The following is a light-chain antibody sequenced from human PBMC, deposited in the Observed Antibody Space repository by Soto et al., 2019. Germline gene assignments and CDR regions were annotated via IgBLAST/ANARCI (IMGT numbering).Light chain of an antibody. CDR1: QRVTSSY. V-gene: IGKV3-20*01. Sequence: ESVLTQAPGTLALGPGVELGGRCITRQRVTSSYLAWYQQKPGQAPRLLIYGASSRATGIPDRFSGSGSGTAFTLTLRRLEPEESAVYYCQQYGSSETFRQGTKVDIK. CDR3: QQYGSSET. CDR2: GAS. J-gene: IGKJ1*01.